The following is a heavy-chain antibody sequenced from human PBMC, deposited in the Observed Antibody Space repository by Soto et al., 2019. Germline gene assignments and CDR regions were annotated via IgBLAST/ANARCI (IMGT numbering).Heavy chain of an antibody. D-gene: IGHD6-19*01. V-gene: IGHV4-59*01. CDR1: GGSISSYY. CDR3: ARGAAVAGTGGAFDI. Sequence: QVQLQESGPGLVKPSETLSLTCTVSGGSISSYYWSWIRQPPGKGLEWIGYIYYSGSTNYNPSLKSRVTLSVDTSKNQFSLKLSSVTAADTAVYYCARGAAVAGTGGAFDIWGQGTMVTVSS. J-gene: IGHJ3*02. CDR2: IYYSGST.